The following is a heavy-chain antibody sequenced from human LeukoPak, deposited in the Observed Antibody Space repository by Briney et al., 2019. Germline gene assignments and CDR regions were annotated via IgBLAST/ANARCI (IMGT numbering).Heavy chain of an antibody. Sequence: PSETLSLTCTVSGGSISSSSYYWGWIRQPPGKGLEWIGSIYYSGSTYYNPSLKSRVTISLDKSKNQFSLNLTSVTAADTAVYYCARASHWNQLHYFDYWGQGTLVTVSS. CDR3: ARASHWNQLHYFDY. J-gene: IGHJ4*02. CDR1: GGSISSSSYY. V-gene: IGHV4-39*07. CDR2: IYYSGST. D-gene: IGHD1-1*01.